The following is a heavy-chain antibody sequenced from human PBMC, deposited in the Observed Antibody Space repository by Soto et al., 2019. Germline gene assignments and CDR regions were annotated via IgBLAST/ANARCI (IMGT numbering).Heavy chain of an antibody. D-gene: IGHD3-16*02. J-gene: IGHJ6*03. Sequence: PGGSLRLSCAAAGFTFSSYAMSWVRQPPGKGLEWVSAISVSGGSTYYADSVKGRFTISRDNSKTTLYLQMNSLRAEDTAVYYCAKGEGVGGVIVIPYYYMDGWGKGTTVTFSS. CDR1: GFTFSSYA. V-gene: IGHV3-23*01. CDR2: ISVSGGST. CDR3: AKGEGVGGVIVIPYYYMDG.